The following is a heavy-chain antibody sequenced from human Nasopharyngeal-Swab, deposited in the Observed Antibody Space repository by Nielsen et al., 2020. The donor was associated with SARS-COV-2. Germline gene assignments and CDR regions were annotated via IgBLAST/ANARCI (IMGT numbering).Heavy chain of an antibody. Sequence: RQAPGKGLEWIGSIYYSGSTYYNLSLKSRVTISVDTSKNQFSLKLSSVTAADTAVYYCARHEGHEDYFDYWGQGTLVTVSS. CDR3: ARHEGHEDYFDY. CDR2: IYYSGST. J-gene: IGHJ4*02. V-gene: IGHV4-39*01.